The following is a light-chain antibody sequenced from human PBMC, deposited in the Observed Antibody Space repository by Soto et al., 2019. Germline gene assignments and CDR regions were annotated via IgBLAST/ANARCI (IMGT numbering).Light chain of an antibody. J-gene: IGKJ4*01. CDR3: QQANSFPLT. V-gene: IGKV1D-12*01. CDR2: AAS. CDR1: QGINSW. Sequence: DIPMTQSPSSVSASVGDRVTITCRASQGINSWLAWYQQKPGKAPKLLIYAASSLQGGVPSRFSGSRSGTDFTLTINSLQPEDVATYYCQQANSFPLTFGGGTKVEIK.